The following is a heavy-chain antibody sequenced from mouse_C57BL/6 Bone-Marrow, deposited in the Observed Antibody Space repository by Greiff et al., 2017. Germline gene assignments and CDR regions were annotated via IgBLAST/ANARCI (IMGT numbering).Heavy chain of an antibody. V-gene: IGHV1-81*01. CDR1: GYTFTSYG. D-gene: IGHD1-1*01. Sequence: QVQLQQSGAELARPGASVKLSCTASGYTFTSYGISWVKQRTGQGLEWIGEIYPRSGNTYYNEKFKGKATLTADKSSSTAYMELRSLTSEDSAVYFCARSGYYDGSSYGYFDVWGTGTTVTVSS. J-gene: IGHJ1*03. CDR3: ARSGYYDGSSYGYFDV. CDR2: IYPRSGNT.